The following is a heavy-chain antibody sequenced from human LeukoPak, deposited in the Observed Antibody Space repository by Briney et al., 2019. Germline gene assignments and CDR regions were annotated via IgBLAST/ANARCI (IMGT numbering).Heavy chain of an antibody. Sequence: GRSLRLSCAASGFTFDDYAMHWVRQTPGKGLEWVSGISWNSGSIGYADSVKGRFTVSRDNAKKFLYLQMNSLRAEDTAVYYCAKADSSSWFFDHWGQGTLVTVSS. CDR2: ISWNSGSI. CDR1: GFTFDDYA. CDR3: AKADSSSWFFDH. V-gene: IGHV3-9*01. D-gene: IGHD6-13*01. J-gene: IGHJ4*02.